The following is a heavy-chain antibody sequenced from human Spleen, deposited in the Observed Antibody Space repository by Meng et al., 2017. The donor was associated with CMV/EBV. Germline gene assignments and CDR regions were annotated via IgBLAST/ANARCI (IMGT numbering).Heavy chain of an antibody. J-gene: IGHJ4*02. CDR1: VASISTSNW. CDR3: AREWFYGSGSYGFDY. D-gene: IGHD3-10*01. V-gene: IGHV4-4*02. Sequence: VASISTSNWWSWVRQPPGKGLEWIGEINHSSITNYNPSLKSRVTISVDKSKNQFSLKLTSVTAADTAVYYCAREWFYGSGSYGFDYWGQGTLVTVSS. CDR2: INHSSIT.